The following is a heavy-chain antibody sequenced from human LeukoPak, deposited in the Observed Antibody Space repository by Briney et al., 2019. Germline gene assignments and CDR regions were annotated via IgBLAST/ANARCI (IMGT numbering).Heavy chain of an antibody. CDR2: IHTSGNS. J-gene: IGHJ4*02. Sequence: PSETLSLTCTVSSGSMNDYYWSWIRQPAGKGLEFIGRIHTSGNSNYNPSLKSRVTMSVDTSNNQFSLRLSSVTAADTAVYYCASLDTTVTLFDYWGQGTLVTVSS. CDR1: SGSMNDYY. V-gene: IGHV4-4*07. CDR3: ASLDTTVTLFDY. D-gene: IGHD4-17*01.